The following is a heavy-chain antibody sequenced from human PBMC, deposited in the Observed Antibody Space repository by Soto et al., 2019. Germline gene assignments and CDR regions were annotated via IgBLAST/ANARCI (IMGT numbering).Heavy chain of an antibody. J-gene: IGHJ4*02. V-gene: IGHV3-9*01. CDR1: GFTFDDYA. D-gene: IGHD3-16*02. CDR2: ISWNSGNI. Sequence: EVQLVESGGGLVQPGMSLRLSCAVSGFTFDDYAMHWVRQAPGKGLEWVSGISWNSGNIGYADSVKGRFIVSRDNAKNSLYLQMNSLRAEDTAVYYCARTALYRADYWGQGTLVTVSS. CDR3: ARTALYRADY.